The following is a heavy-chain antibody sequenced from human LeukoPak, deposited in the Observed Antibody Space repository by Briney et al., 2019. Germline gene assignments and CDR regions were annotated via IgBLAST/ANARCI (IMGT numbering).Heavy chain of an antibody. D-gene: IGHD2-15*01. CDR1: GYTLTELS. CDR2: FDPEDSET. V-gene: IGHV1-24*01. J-gene: IGHJ6*03. CDR3: ASSGYCSGGSCYRTHYYYYYMDV. Sequence: ASVKVSCKVSGYTLTELSMHWVRQAPGKGLEWMGGFDPEDSETIYAQKFQGRVTMTEDTSTDTAYMELSSLRSEDTAVYYCASSGYCSGGSCYRTHYYYYYMDVWGKGTTVTVSS.